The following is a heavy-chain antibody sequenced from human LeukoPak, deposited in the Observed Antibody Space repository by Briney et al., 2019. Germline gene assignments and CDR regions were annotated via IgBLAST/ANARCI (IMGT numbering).Heavy chain of an antibody. CDR3: AKGIRWLVSPIDY. J-gene: IGHJ4*02. D-gene: IGHD6-19*01. CDR1: GFTFSSYA. Sequence: QPGGSLRLSCAASGFTFSSYAMSWVRQAPGKGLEWVSATSGSGGSTYYADSVKGRFTISRDNSKNTLYLQMNSLRAEDTAVYYCAKGIRWLVSPIDYWGQGTLVTVSS. CDR2: TSGSGGST. V-gene: IGHV3-23*01.